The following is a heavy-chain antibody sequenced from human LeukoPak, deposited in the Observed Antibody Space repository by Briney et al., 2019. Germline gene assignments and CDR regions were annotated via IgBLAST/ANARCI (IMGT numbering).Heavy chain of an antibody. CDR2: ISYDGSNT. CDR3: AKRLGDYFDY. Sequence: PGRSLRLSCAASGFTFSSYVMHWVRQAPGKGLEWVALISYDGSNTDYADSVKGRFTISRDSSKNTLYLQMNSLRAEDTAVYYCAKRLGDYFDYWGQGTLVTASS. J-gene: IGHJ4*02. D-gene: IGHD3-22*01. CDR1: GFTFSSYV. V-gene: IGHV3-30*18.